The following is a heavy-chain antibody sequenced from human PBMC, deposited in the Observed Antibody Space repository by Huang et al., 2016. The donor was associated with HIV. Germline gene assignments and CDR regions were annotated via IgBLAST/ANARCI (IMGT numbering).Heavy chain of an antibody. V-gene: IGHV1-69*13. J-gene: IGHJ4*02. Sequence: QVQLVQSGAEVKTPGSSVKVSCKASGGTFSKYAISWVRQAPGQGLEWRGGIIPMVGTPNYARKFQGRVTITADDSTSTTYVEVSRLRSEDTALYYCARGQLGSYGDYDVLYWGQGTLVTVSS. D-gene: IGHD4-17*01. CDR1: GGTFSKYA. CDR2: IIPMVGTP. CDR3: ARGQLGSYGDYDVLY.